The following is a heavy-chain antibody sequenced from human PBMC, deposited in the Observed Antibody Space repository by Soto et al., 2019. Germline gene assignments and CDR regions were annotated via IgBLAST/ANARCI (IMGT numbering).Heavy chain of an antibody. V-gene: IGHV4-4*02. D-gene: IGHD6-6*01. CDR3: ALDSSSSHGGLYYYAMDV. CDR1: GGSISSSNW. CDR2: IYHSGST. J-gene: IGHJ6*02. Sequence: QVQLQESGPGLVKPSGTLSLTCAVSGGSISSSNWWSWVRQPPGKGLEWIGEIYHSGSTNYNPSPKSRATTSVDKSKNQFSLKLSSVTAADTAVYYCALDSSSSHGGLYYYAMDVWGQGTTVTVSS.